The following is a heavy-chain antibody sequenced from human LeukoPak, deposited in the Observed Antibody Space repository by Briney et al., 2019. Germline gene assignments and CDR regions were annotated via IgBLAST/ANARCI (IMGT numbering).Heavy chain of an antibody. Sequence: SETLSLTCVVYGWSFGGSYWTWIRQPPGKGLQYIGEINPSGSPIYNPSLEGRVTISVDTSNHQFSLKLNSVTAAGTAVYFCARRTYYYDDNAQARDYWGRGTLVTVSS. V-gene: IGHV4-34*01. CDR1: GWSFGGSY. CDR2: INPSGSP. CDR3: ARRTYYYDDNAQARDY. D-gene: IGHD3-22*01. J-gene: IGHJ4*02.